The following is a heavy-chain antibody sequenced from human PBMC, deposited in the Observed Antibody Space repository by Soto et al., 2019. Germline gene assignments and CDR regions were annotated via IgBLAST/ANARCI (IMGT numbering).Heavy chain of an antibody. CDR1: GFTFSSYW. Sequence: LRLSCAASGFTFSSYWMNWVRQAPGKGLEWVANINQDGNEDNLLDSVKGRFTISRDNAKNSLFLQMNSLRVDDTAVYYCARTGDGHHDFLDYWGQGALVTVSS. J-gene: IGHJ4*02. V-gene: IGHV3-7*01. CDR3: ARTGDGHHDFLDY. CDR2: INQDGNED. D-gene: IGHD1-1*01.